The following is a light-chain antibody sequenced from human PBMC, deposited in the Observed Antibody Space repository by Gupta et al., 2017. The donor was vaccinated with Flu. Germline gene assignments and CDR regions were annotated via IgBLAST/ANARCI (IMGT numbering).Light chain of an antibody. CDR1: QSVTTRY. J-gene: IGKJ2*01. Sequence: EIVLTQSPGTLSLSPGERATLSCRASQSVTTRYLAWYQQRPGQAPRLLMYGTSNRATGIPDRFSGSGSGTDFTLTISRLEPEDFAVYYCQEYGTSSSYTFGQWTKLEIK. CDR2: GTS. CDR3: QEYGTSSSYT. V-gene: IGKV3-20*01.